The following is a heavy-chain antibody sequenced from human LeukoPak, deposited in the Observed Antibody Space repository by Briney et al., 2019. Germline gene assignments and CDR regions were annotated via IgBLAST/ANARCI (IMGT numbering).Heavy chain of an antibody. CDR1: GFTFSSYA. J-gene: IGHJ4*02. D-gene: IGHD3-22*01. Sequence: PGGSLRLSCAASGFTFSSYAMSWVRQAPGKGLEWVSAISGSGGSTYYADSVKGRFTISRDNSKNTLYLQMNSLRAEDTAVYYCAKKGIYYYDSSGIDYWGQGTLVTVSS. V-gene: IGHV3-23*01. CDR3: AKKGIYYYDSSGIDY. CDR2: ISGSGGST.